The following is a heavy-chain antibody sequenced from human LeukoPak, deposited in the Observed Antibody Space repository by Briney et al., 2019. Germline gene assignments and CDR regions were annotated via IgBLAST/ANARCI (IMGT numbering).Heavy chain of an antibody. J-gene: IGHJ3*02. CDR3: ARYVVPAAMDI. CDR2: ISYHGSDR. V-gene: IGHV3-30*03. CDR1: GFTFSTAG. D-gene: IGHD2-2*01. Sequence: GGSLRLSCAASGFTFSTAGMHWVRQAPGKGLEWVAVISYHGSDRYYADSVQGRFTISRDNSNNTLYLQMDSLRAEDTAVYYCARYVVPAAMDIWGQGTMVTVSS.